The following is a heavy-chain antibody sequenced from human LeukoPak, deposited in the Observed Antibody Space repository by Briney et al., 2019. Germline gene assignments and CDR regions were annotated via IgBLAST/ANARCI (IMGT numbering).Heavy chain of an antibody. J-gene: IGHJ3*02. V-gene: IGHV4-59*08. CDR3: ARRDPDYGDAFDI. Sequence: PSETLSLTCTVSGGSISSYYWSWIRQPPGKGLECIGYIYYSGSTNYSPSLKSRVTLSADTSKNQFSLKLSSVTAADTAVYFCARRDPDYGDAFDIWGQGTMVTVSS. CDR1: GGSISSYY. CDR2: IYYSGST. D-gene: IGHD4-17*01.